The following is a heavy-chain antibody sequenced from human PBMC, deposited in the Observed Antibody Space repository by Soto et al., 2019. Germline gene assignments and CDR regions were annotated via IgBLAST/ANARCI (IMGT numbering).Heavy chain of an antibody. V-gene: IGHV1-3*01. Sequence: ASVKVSCKASGYTFSSHGITWVRQAPGQRLEWMGWINAGNGNTKYSQKFQGRVTITRDTSASTAYMELSSLRSEDTAVYYCARPGIAAAGTSYYYYGMDVWGQGTTVTVSS. J-gene: IGHJ6*02. CDR2: INAGNGNT. D-gene: IGHD6-13*01. CDR3: ARPGIAAAGTSYYYYGMDV. CDR1: GYTFSSHG.